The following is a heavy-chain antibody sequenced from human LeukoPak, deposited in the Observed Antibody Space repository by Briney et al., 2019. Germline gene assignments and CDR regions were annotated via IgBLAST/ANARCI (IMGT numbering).Heavy chain of an antibody. V-gene: IGHV3-23*01. Sequence: GGSLRLSCAASGFTFSSSAMSWVRQAPGKGLGWVSSITSAGGGSYYPDSVKGRFTNSRDNSKNTLYLQMNSLRVEDTAVYYCAKESEMGDYVWGSYRPYYFDYWGQGTLVTVSS. CDR1: GFTFSSSA. CDR3: AKESEMGDYVWGSYRPYYFDY. D-gene: IGHD3-16*02. CDR2: ITSAGGGS. J-gene: IGHJ4*02.